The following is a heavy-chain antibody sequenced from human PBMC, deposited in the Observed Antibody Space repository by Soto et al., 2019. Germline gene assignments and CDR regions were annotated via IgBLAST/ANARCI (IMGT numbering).Heavy chain of an antibody. CDR1: GGSISSGGYS. V-gene: IGHV4-30-2*01. Sequence: SETLSLTCAVSGGSISSGGYSWSWIRQPPGKGLEWIGYIYHSGSTYYNPSLKSRVTISVDRSKNQFSLKLSSVTAADTAVYYCARGAYYYDSSGYYWSYFDYWGQGTLVTVSS. CDR2: IYHSGST. J-gene: IGHJ4*02. CDR3: ARGAYYYDSSGYYWSYFDY. D-gene: IGHD3-22*01.